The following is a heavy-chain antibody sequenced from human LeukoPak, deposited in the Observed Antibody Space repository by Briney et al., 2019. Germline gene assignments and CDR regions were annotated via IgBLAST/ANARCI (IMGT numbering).Heavy chain of an antibody. CDR3: ARLTRPRYYDSSGYYVATDY. Sequence: GASVKVSCKASGYTFTGYYMHWVRQAPGQGLEWMGWINPNSGGTNYAQKFQGRVTMTRDTSISTAYMELSRLRSDGTAVYYCARLTRPRYYDSSGYYVATDYWGQGTLVTVSS. CDR1: GYTFTGYY. CDR2: INPNSGGT. D-gene: IGHD3-22*01. J-gene: IGHJ4*02. V-gene: IGHV1-2*02.